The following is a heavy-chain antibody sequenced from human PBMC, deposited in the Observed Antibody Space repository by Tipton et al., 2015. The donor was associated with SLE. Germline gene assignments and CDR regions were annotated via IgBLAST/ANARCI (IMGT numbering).Heavy chain of an antibody. CDR3: ARGAFGEVTNYYYYYLDV. D-gene: IGHD3-3*01. CDR1: GGSFSGYY. CDR2: INHSGST. Sequence: TLSLTCAVYGGSFSGYYWSWIRQPPGKGLEWIGEINHSGSTNYNPSLKSRVTISVDTSKNQFSLKLSSVTAADTARYYCARGAFGEVTNYYYYYLDVWGTGPTVTVSS. V-gene: IGHV4-34*01. J-gene: IGHJ6*03.